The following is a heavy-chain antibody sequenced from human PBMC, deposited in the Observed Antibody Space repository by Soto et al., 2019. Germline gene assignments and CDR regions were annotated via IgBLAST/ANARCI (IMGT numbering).Heavy chain of an antibody. D-gene: IGHD6-19*01. CDR2: IYYSGST. Sequence: PSETLALTCTVSGGSISSGGYYWSWIRQHPGKGLEWIGYIYYSGSTYYNPSLKSRVTISVDTSKNQFSLKLSSVTAADTAVYYCAGQQRGKVAGNADAFDIWGQGTMVTVSS. J-gene: IGHJ3*02. V-gene: IGHV4-31*03. CDR1: GGSISSGGYY. CDR3: AGQQRGKVAGNADAFDI.